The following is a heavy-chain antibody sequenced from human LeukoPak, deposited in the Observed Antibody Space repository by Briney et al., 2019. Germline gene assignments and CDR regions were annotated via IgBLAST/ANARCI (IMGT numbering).Heavy chain of an antibody. Sequence: GGSLRLSCAGSGFNVSNYYMSWVRQAPGKGLEWVSAISGSGGSTYYADSVKGRFTISRDNSKNTLYLQMNSLRAEDTAVYYCAKDPPYIVVVPAAIADYWGQGTLVTVSS. CDR2: ISGSGGST. CDR1: GFNVSNYY. J-gene: IGHJ4*02. V-gene: IGHV3-23*01. CDR3: AKDPPYIVVVPAAIADY. D-gene: IGHD2-2*01.